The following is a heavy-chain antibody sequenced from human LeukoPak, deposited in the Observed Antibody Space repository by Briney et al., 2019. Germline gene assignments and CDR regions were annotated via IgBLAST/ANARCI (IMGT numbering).Heavy chain of an antibody. CDR3: ARELRGARYYYYMDV. CDR1: GGSISSYY. Sequence: PSETLSLTCTVSGGSISSYYWSWIRQPAGKGLEWIGRIYTSGSTNYNPSLKSRVTMSVDTPKNQFSLKLSSVTAADTAVYYCARELRGARYYYYMDVWGKGTTVTVSS. CDR2: IYTSGST. V-gene: IGHV4-4*07. D-gene: IGHD4/OR15-4a*01. J-gene: IGHJ6*03.